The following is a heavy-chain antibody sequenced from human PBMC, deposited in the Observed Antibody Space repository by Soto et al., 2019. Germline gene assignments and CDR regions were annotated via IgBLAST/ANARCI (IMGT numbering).Heavy chain of an antibody. J-gene: IGHJ6*02. V-gene: IGHV4-31*03. Sequence: SETLSLTCTVSGGSISSGGYYWSWIRQRPGKGLEWIGYIYYSGSTYYNPSLKSRVTISVDTSKNQFSLKLSSVTAADTAVYYCARAKLTHPHYYYGMDVWGQGTTVTVSS. D-gene: IGHD1-7*01. CDR1: GGSISSGGYY. CDR3: ARAKLTHPHYYYGMDV. CDR2: IYYSGST.